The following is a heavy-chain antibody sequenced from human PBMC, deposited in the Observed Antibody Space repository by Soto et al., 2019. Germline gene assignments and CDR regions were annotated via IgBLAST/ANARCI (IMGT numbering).Heavy chain of an antibody. D-gene: IGHD2-15*01. Sequence: QVQLVQSGAEVKKPGSSVKVSCKASGGTFSSYVINWVRQAPGEGLEWMGGIIPIFGTTNYAQKFQGRATITADESTRTAYMDLSGLRFEDKAVYYCERGGVVVDLRVKYDYGLDAWGQGTTVTVSS. J-gene: IGHJ6*02. V-gene: IGHV1-69*12. CDR2: IIPIFGTT. CDR3: ERGGVVVDLRVKYDYGLDA. CDR1: GGTFSSYV.